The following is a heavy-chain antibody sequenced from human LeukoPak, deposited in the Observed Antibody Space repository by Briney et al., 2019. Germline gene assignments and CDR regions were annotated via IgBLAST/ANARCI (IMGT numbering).Heavy chain of an antibody. Sequence: PSETLSLTCTVSGGSISSSSYYWGWIRQPPGKGLEWIGTIFYSGDTYYNPSLKSRVTVSVDTPKNQFSLKLSSVTAADTAVYYCARADREGYYYYYMDVWGKGTTVTVSS. J-gene: IGHJ6*03. CDR1: GGSISSSSYY. V-gene: IGHV4-39*02. CDR2: IFYSGDT. CDR3: ARADREGYYYYYMDV.